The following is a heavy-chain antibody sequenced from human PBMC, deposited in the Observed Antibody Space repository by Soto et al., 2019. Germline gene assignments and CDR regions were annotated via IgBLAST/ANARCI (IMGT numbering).Heavy chain of an antibody. CDR2: ISPSGSNT. CDR1: GFTFSTYA. V-gene: IGHV3-23*01. J-gene: IGHJ4*02. Sequence: GSLRLSCAASGFTFSTYAMSWVRQAPGKGLEWVSSISPSGSNTYYGDSVKGRFAISRDNSRNTLVLQLTSLRAEDTAVYYCAKNYCFDHGGGGTLVTVSS. CDR3: AKNYCFDH.